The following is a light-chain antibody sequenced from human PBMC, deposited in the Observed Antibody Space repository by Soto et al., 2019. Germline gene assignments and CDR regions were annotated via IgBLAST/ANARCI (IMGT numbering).Light chain of an antibody. CDR1: QTVTNN. CDR2: GAS. V-gene: IGKV3-15*01. CDR3: QQYHGWPSLT. J-gene: IGKJ4*01. Sequence: EIVMTQSPVTLSVSPGERATLSCRASQTVTNNLAWYQQKPGQPPRLLIYGASTRVTGLPARFSGSGSGTEFTLTISSLQSEDVAVYYCQQYHGWPSLTFGGGTKVEIK.